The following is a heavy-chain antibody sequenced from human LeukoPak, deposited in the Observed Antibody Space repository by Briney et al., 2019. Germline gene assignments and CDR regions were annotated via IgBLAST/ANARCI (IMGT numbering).Heavy chain of an antibody. CDR1: GGSISSYY. CDR3: ARESLWFGESSMGFDY. CDR2: IYYSGST. Sequence: SETLSLTCTVSGGSISSYYWSWIRQPPGKGLEWVGYIYYSGSTNYNPSLKSRVTISVDTSKNQFSLNLSSVTAADTAVYYCARESLWFGESSMGFDYWGQGTLVTVSS. V-gene: IGHV4-59*01. D-gene: IGHD3-10*01. J-gene: IGHJ4*02.